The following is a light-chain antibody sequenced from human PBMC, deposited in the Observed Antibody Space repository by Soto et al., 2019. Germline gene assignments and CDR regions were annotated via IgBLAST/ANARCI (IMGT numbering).Light chain of an antibody. CDR3: QQYYSTPYT. CDR2: WAS. Sequence: DIVMTQSPDSLAVSLGERATINCKSSRSILYSSNTKNYLAWYQQKPGQPPKLLIYWASTRESGVPDRFSGSGSGTDFTLTISSLQAEDVAVCYCQQYYSTPYTFGQGTKLEIK. CDR1: RSILYSSNTKNY. J-gene: IGKJ2*01. V-gene: IGKV4-1*01.